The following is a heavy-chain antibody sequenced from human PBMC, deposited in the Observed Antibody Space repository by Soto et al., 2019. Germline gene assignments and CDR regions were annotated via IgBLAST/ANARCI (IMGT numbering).Heavy chain of an antibody. CDR1: GFTFTTYA. CDR3: ARTSISGTVDTFDI. D-gene: IGHD3-10*01. CDR2: ILSDGIRK. Sequence: QVQLVESGGGVVQPGRSLRLSCAASGFTFTTYAMHWLRQAPGKGLEWVAVILSDGIRKYQVDSVRGRFTISRDNSKNIVYLQMNSLRAEDTALYYCARTSISGTVDTFDIWGQGTMVTVSA. V-gene: IGHV3-30*03. J-gene: IGHJ3*02.